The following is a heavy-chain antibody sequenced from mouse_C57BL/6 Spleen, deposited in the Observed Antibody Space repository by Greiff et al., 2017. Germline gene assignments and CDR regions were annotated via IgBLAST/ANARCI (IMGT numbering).Heavy chain of an antibody. D-gene: IGHD2-4*01. CDR3: ASVYYDYDEGYYFDY. CDR2: ISDGGSYT. J-gene: IGHJ2*01. CDR1: GFTFSSYA. V-gene: IGHV5-4*01. Sequence: EVQRVESGGGLVKPGGSLKLSCAASGFTFSSYAMSWVRQTPEKRLEWVATISDGGSYTYYPDNVKGRFTISRDNAKNNLYLQMSHLKSEDTAMYYCASVYYDYDEGYYFDYWGQGTTLTVSS.